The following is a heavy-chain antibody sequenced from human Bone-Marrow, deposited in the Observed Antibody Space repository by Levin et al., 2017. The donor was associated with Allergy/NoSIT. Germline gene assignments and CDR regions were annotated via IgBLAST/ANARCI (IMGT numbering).Heavy chain of an antibody. CDR1: GFSLRGYA. CDR3: ARGEFHFPTSVYFIDY. J-gene: IGHJ4*02. CDR2: IWYDGSTK. Sequence: GGSLRLSCAASGFSLRGYAMHWVRQSPGKGLEWVGVIWYDGSTKFYADSVKGRFTISRDSSKNTLSLHMSSLRVEDTAVYYCARGEFHFPTSVYFIDYWGQGTLVTVSS. V-gene: IGHV3-33*01. D-gene: IGHD3-22*01.